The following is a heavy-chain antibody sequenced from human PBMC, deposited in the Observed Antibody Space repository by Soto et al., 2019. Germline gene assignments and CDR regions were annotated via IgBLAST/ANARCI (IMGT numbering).Heavy chain of an antibody. V-gene: IGHV1-2*02. Sequence: ASVKVSCKVSGYTFIDYYLHWVRQAPGQGLEWMGWINPNSGGTFYAQKFQGRVTMTRDTSISTAYLELSSLISDDTAVFYCARLDNRAAAHTGSWLDSWGQGTLVTVSS. D-gene: IGHD6-25*01. J-gene: IGHJ5*01. CDR1: GYTFIDYY. CDR2: INPNSGGT. CDR3: ARLDNRAAAHTGSWLDS.